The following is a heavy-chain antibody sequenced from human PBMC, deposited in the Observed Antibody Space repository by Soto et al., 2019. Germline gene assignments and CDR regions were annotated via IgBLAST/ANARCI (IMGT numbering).Heavy chain of an antibody. J-gene: IGHJ4*02. Sequence: GGSLRPSWAASGFTLSNLRMKWARQAPREGPEWVSHINTRSSTSTATYYADSVRGRVTISIDNAKNSLYLEMNSLRGSDTAVYYCARQVDSVVAPLDYWGRGTLVTVSS. CDR3: ARQVDSVVAPLDY. CDR2: INTRSSTSTAT. CDR1: GFTLSNLR. V-gene: IGHV3-48*01. D-gene: IGHD2-15*01.